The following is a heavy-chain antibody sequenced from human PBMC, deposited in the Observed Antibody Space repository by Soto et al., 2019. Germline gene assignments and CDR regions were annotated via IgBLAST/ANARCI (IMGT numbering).Heavy chain of an antibody. D-gene: IGHD2-21*01. CDR3: ARGGISHWAYFHYMDV. V-gene: IGHV4-34*01. Sequence: PSETLSLTCVVSGGSLSDYFWSWIRQPPGMALEWIGEINHLGSINYNPSLKSRVTMSVDTSKNQFSLTLNSVTAADTATYYCARGGISHWAYFHYMDVWDRGTTVTLSS. CDR1: GGSLSDYF. CDR2: INHLGSI. J-gene: IGHJ6*03.